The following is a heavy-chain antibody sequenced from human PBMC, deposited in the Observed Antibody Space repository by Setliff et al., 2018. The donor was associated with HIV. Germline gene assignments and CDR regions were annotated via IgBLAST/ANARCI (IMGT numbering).Heavy chain of an antibody. V-gene: IGHV1-2*06. CDR1: GYTFPDYY. Sequence: AASVKVSCKTSGYTFPDYYIHWVRQAPGQGLEWMGRINPNSGGTNYAQKFQGRVTITRDTSISTTYMELSRLTSDDTAVYYCATKVYCTNGVCLDAFDIWGQGTMVT. CDR2: INPNSGGT. J-gene: IGHJ3*02. D-gene: IGHD2-8*01. CDR3: ATKVYCTNGVCLDAFDI.